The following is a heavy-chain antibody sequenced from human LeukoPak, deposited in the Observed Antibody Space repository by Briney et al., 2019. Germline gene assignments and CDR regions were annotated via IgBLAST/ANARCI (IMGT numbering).Heavy chain of an antibody. D-gene: IGHD6-13*01. CDR2: ISAYNGNT. Sequence: ASVNVSCKASGYTFTSYGISWVRQAPGQGLEWMGWISAYNGNTNYAQKFQGRVTITADESTSTAYMELSSLRSEDTAVYYCARDSSSSWYYYFDYWGQGTLVTVSS. J-gene: IGHJ4*02. V-gene: IGHV1-18*01. CDR1: GYTFTSYG. CDR3: ARDSSSSWYYYFDY.